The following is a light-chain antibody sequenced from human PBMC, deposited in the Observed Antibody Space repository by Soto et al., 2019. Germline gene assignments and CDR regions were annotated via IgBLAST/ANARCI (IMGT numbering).Light chain of an antibody. CDR3: KQSKSFPLT. CDR1: QGISSY. V-gene: IGKV1-9*01. Sequence: IQLTQSPSSLSASVGDRVTITCRASQGISSYLAWYQQKPGKAPKLLIYAASSLRSGVPSRFSGSGSGTDFSLTISSLQPEDLATYYCKQSKSFPLTVGGGTKVDIK. J-gene: IGKJ4*01. CDR2: AAS.